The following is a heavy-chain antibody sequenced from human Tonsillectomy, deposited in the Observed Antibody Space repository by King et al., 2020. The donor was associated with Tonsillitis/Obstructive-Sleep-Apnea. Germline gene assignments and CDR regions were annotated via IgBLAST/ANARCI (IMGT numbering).Heavy chain of an antibody. J-gene: IGHJ3*02. CDR1: GGSISSYY. CDR2: IYYSGST. CDR3: ARAYCSGGSCYVNAFDI. D-gene: IGHD2-15*01. Sequence: VQLQESGPGLVKPSETLSLTCTVSGGSISSYYWSWIRQPPGKGLEWIGYIYYSGSTNYNPSLKSRVTISVDTSKNQFSLKLSSVTAADTAVYYCARAYCSGGSCYVNAFDIWGQGTRVTVSS. V-gene: IGHV4-59*01.